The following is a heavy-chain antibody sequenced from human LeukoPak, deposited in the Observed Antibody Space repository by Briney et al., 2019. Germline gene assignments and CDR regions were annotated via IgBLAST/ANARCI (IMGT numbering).Heavy chain of an antibody. CDR3: ARGVGYISSWIDP. J-gene: IGHJ5*02. V-gene: IGHV3-33*01. CDR2: IWYDGSNK. D-gene: IGHD6-13*01. CDR1: GFTFSSYG. Sequence: SGGSLRLSCAASGFTFSSYGMHWVRQAPGKGLEWVAVIWYDGSNKYYADSVKGRFTISRDNSKNTLYLQMNSLRAEDTAVYYCARGVGYISSWIDPWGQGTLVTVSS.